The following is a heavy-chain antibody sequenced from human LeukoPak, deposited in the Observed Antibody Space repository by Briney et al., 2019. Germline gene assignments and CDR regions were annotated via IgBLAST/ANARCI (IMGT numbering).Heavy chain of an antibody. D-gene: IGHD5-18*01. CDR1: GGSISSYY. Sequence: SETLSLTCTVSGGSISSYYWSWIRQPPGKRLEWIGYIYYSGSTNYNPSLKSRVTISVATSKNQFSLKLSSVTAADTAVYYCARSGYSYGADAFDIWGQGTMVTVSS. CDR3: ARSGYSYGADAFDI. CDR2: IYYSGST. V-gene: IGHV4-59*01. J-gene: IGHJ3*02.